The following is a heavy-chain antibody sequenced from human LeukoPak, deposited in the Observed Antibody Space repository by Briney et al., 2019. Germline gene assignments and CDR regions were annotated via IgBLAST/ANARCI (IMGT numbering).Heavy chain of an antibody. V-gene: IGHV4-59*01. CDR1: GGSISSYY. J-gene: IGHJ4*02. CDR3: ASATPNLSSLGVCSH. D-gene: IGHD2-8*01. Sequence: SETLSLTCTVSGGSISSYYWSWIRQPPGKRLEWIGYIYYSGSTYSNPSLKSRVTISVDTSKNRFSLKLSSVTAADTAVYYCASATPNLSSLGVCSHWGQGTLVTVSS. CDR2: IYYSGST.